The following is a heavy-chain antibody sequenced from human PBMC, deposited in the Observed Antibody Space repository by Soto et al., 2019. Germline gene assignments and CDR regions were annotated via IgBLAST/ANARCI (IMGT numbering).Heavy chain of an antibody. Sequence: ESGGGVVQPGRSLRLSCAASGFTFSSYGMHWVRQAPGKGLEWVAVIWYDGSNKYYADSVKGRFTISRDNSKNTLYLQMNSLRAEDTAVYYCARDGRGYSYGYPYYYYYGMDVWGQGTTVTVSS. CDR2: IWYDGSNK. D-gene: IGHD5-18*01. J-gene: IGHJ6*02. CDR3: ARDGRGYSYGYPYYYYYGMDV. CDR1: GFTFSSYG. V-gene: IGHV3-33*01.